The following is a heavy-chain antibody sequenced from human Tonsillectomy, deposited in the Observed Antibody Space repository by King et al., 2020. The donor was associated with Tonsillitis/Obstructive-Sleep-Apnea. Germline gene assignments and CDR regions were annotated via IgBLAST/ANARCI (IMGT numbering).Heavy chain of an antibody. CDR2: TRNKANSYTT. CDR1: GFTFSDHY. J-gene: IGHJ6*03. Sequence: EVQLVESGGGLVQPGGSLRLSCAASGFTFSDHYMDWVRQAPGKGLEWVGRTRNKANSYTTEYAASVKGRFTISRDDSKNSLYLPMNSLKTEDTAGDYCAREGHRGYSGYDRDYYYYYMDVWGKGTTVTVSS. D-gene: IGHD5-12*01. CDR3: AREGHRGYSGYDRDYYYYYMDV. V-gene: IGHV3-72*01.